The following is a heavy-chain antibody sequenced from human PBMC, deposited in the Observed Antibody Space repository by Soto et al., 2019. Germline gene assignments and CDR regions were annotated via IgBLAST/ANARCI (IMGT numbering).Heavy chain of an antibody. Sequence: QITLKESGPTLVKPTQTLTLTCTFSGFSLSTSGVGVAWIRQPPGKALEWLALIYWDDDKRYRPSLETRLTITKDTSKNQGVLTRTNRDSVDTATYYCAYLPCSGGSCYWFSYSGMDVWGQGTTVTGSS. J-gene: IGHJ6*02. CDR2: IYWDDDK. CDR1: GFSLSTSGVG. D-gene: IGHD2-15*01. V-gene: IGHV2-5*02. CDR3: AYLPCSGGSCYWFSYSGMDV.